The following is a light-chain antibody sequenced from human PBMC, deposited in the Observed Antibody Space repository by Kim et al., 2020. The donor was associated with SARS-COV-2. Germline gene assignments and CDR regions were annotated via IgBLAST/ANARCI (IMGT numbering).Light chain of an antibody. Sequence: QSTTISFTGTSSDVGGYNHVSWYQQHPGKAPKRMIYDVSNRPSGVSNRFSGSKSGNTASLTISGLQAEDEADYYCSSYTSSSTPVVFGGGTKLTVL. CDR2: DVS. CDR3: SSYTSSSTPVV. CDR1: SSDVGGYNH. V-gene: IGLV2-14*03. J-gene: IGLJ2*01.